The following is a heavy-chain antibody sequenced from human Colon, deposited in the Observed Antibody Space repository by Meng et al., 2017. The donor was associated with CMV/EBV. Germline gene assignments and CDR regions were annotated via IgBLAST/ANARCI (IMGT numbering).Heavy chain of an antibody. CDR2: FDPRGDST. Sequence: QVQLVQSGAEVKRPGDSVKVSCKASGYTFKFSSMHWVRQAPGQGPEWMGIFDPRGDSTNYAQKFQGRLRLTEDRSKTTMYLELTGLRSEDTAVYYCAGDNSDWSKDFWGQGTLVTVSS. CDR3: AGDNSDWSKDF. D-gene: IGHD6-19*01. V-gene: IGHV1-46*02. CDR1: GYTFKFSS. J-gene: IGHJ4*02.